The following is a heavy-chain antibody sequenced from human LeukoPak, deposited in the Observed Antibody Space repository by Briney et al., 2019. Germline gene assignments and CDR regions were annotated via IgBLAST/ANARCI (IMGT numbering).Heavy chain of an antibody. Sequence: NPGGSLRLSCAASRFTFSVYYMSWIRQAPGKGLEWVSHISSSGSTINYADSVKGRFTISRDNAKNSLYLQMNSLRAEDTAVYYCARDMAAAGTDYWGQGTLVTVSS. CDR3: ARDMAAAGTDY. V-gene: IGHV3-11*01. CDR1: RFTFSVYY. J-gene: IGHJ4*02. D-gene: IGHD6-13*01. CDR2: ISSSGSTI.